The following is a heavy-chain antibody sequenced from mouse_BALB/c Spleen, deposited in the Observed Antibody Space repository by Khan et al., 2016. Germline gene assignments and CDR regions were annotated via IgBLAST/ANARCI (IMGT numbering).Heavy chain of an antibody. V-gene: IGHV5-17*02. CDR2: ISSGSSTI. CDR1: GFTFSSFG. CDR3: ARDYYGNHYYAMDY. D-gene: IGHD2-1*01. Sequence: EVELVESGGGLVQPGGSRKLSCAASGFTFSSFGMHWVRQAPEKGLEWVAYISSGSSTIYYADTVNGRFTISRDNPKNTLFLQMTSLRSEDTAMYYCARDYYGNHYYAMDYWGQGTSVTVSS. J-gene: IGHJ4*01.